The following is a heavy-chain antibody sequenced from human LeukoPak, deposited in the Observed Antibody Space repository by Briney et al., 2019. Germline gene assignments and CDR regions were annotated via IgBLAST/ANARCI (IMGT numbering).Heavy chain of an antibody. V-gene: IGHV5-51*01. D-gene: IGHD2-2*01. CDR3: ARLLWGDLAVEAASIEGPNWFDP. J-gene: IGHJ5*02. CDR2: IYPDDSDT. CDR1: GYSFTSDW. Sequence: GESLKISCKGSGYSFTSDWIGWVRQMPGKGLEWMGSIYPDDSDTRYSPSFEGQVTISADKSISTAYLQWSSLKASDTAVYYCARLLWGDLAVEAASIEGPNWFDPWGQGTLVTVS.